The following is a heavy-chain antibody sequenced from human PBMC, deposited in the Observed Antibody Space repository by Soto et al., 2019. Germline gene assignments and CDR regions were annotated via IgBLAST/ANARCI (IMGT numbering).Heavy chain of an antibody. CDR2: ISGRGGTT. CDR3: AKETIVIFGVAKFDY. J-gene: IGHJ4*02. V-gene: IGHV3-23*01. Sequence: EVQLLESGGGLVQPGGSLRLSCAASEFTFISSAMSWVRQAPGKGLEWVSYISGRGGTTYYADSVKGRFSISRDNSKNTLYLQMKSLRVEVTAVYYCAKETIVIFGVAKFDYWGQGALVTVSS. CDR1: EFTFISSA. D-gene: IGHD3-3*01.